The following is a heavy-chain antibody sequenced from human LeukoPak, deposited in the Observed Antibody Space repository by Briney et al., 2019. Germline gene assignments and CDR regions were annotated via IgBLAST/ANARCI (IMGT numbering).Heavy chain of an antibody. CDR1: GFTFSSYA. D-gene: IGHD2-15*01. CDR3: AKGISGSCYTGLGF. J-gene: IGHJ4*02. CDR2: ISGSGGST. Sequence: GGSLRLSCAASGFTFSSYAMSWVRQAPGKGLEWVSAISGSGGSTYYADSVTGRFTISRDNSKTTLFLQMNSLRAEDTAVYYCAKGISGSCYTGLGFWGQGTLVTVSS. V-gene: IGHV3-23*01.